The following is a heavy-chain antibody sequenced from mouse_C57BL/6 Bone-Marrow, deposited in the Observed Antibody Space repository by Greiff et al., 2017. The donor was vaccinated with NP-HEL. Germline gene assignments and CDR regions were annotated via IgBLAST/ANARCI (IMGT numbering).Heavy chain of an antibody. Sequence: EVQLQQSGTVLARPGASVKMSCKTSGYTFTSYWMHWVKQRPGQGLEWIGAIYPGNSDTSYNQKFKGKAKLTAVTSASTAYMELSSLTNEDSAVYYCTIIITTVVAFDYWGQGTTLTVSS. D-gene: IGHD1-1*01. CDR1: GYTFTSYW. CDR3: TIIITTVVAFDY. CDR2: IYPGNSDT. J-gene: IGHJ2*01. V-gene: IGHV1-5*01.